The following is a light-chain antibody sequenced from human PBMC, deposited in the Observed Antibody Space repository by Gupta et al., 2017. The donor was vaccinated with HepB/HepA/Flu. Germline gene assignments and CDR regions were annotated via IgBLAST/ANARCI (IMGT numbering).Light chain of an antibody. J-gene: IGKJ4*01. CDR1: QSVLYSSNNKNF. CDR3: QQFDNSPLT. Sequence: DIVMTQSPDSLTVSLGARATVNCKSSQSVLYSSNNKNFLAWYQQKRGQPPKLLINWASTRESGVPDRFNGSGSGTDFTLTITNLQAEDLAVYYCQQFDNSPLTFGGGTKVEIK. CDR2: WAS. V-gene: IGKV4-1*01.